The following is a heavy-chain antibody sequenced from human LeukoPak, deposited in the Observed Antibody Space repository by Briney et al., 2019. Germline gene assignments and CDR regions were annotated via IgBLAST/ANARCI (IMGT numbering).Heavy chain of an antibody. CDR2: ISGSGGST. V-gene: IGHV3-23*01. J-gene: IGHJ6*02. CDR1: GFTFSSYA. Sequence: GGSLRLSCAASGFTFSSYAMSWVRQAPGKGLEWVSAISGSGGSTYYADSVKGRFTISRDNSKNTLYLQMNSLGAEDTAVYYCAKVGHGDYVYYYYGMDVWGQGTTVTVSS. D-gene: IGHD4-17*01. CDR3: AKVGHGDYVYYYYGMDV.